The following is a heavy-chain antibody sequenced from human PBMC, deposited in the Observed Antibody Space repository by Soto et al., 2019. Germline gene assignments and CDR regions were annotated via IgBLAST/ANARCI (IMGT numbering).Heavy chain of an antibody. V-gene: IGHV1-18*01. J-gene: IGHJ3*02. CDR1: GYTFTTYG. D-gene: IGHD2-15*01. CDR3: AIYCSGGSCYRDAFDM. Sequence: ASVKVSCKASGYTFTTYGISWVRQPPGQGLEWMGWISAYNGNTNYAQKLQGRVTMTTDTSTSTAYMALRSLRSDDTAVNYCAIYCSGGSCYRDAFDMWGQGTMVTVSS. CDR2: ISAYNGNT.